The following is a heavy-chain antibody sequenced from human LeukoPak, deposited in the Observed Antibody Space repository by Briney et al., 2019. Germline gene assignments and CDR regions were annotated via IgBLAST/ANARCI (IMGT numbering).Heavy chain of an antibody. J-gene: IGHJ4*02. CDR3: ARQFKEMATAFDY. V-gene: IGHV4-59*08. CDR1: GGSISSYY. CDR2: IYYSGST. Sequence: SETLSLTCTVSGGSISSYYWSWIRQPPGKGLEWIGYIYYSGSTNYNPSLKSRVTISVDTSKNQFSLKLSSVTAADTAVYHCARQFKEMATAFDYWGQGTLVTVSS. D-gene: IGHD5-24*01.